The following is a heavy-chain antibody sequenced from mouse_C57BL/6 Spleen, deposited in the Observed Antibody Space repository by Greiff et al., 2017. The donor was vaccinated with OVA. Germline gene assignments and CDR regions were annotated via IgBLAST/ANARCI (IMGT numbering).Heavy chain of an antibody. CDR2: IYPGSGST. J-gene: IGHJ3*01. CDR3: ARSPMAGGRSAWFAD. V-gene: IGHV1-55*01. D-gene: IGHD1-1*01. Sequence: VQLQQPGAELVKPGASVKMSCKASGYTFTSYWITWVKQRPGQGLEWIGDIYPGSGSTNYNEKFKSKATLTVDTSSSKAYMQLSSRTSEYSAVYYCARSPMAGGRSAWFADWGQGTLVTVSA. CDR1: GYTFTSYW.